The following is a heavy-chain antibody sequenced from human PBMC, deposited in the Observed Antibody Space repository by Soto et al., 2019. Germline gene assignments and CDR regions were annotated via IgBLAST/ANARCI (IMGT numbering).Heavy chain of an antibody. J-gene: IGHJ3*01. CDR2: IYYSGST. Sequence: PSETLSLTCTVSGGSISSYYWSWIRQPPGKGLEWIGYIYYSGSTNYNPSLKSRVTISVDTSKNQFSLKLSSVTAADTAVYYCASLKKILPRGAFHFPGQGKMVTVSS. D-gene: IGHD2-15*01. CDR3: ASLKKILPRGAFHF. CDR1: GGSISSYY. V-gene: IGHV4-59*01.